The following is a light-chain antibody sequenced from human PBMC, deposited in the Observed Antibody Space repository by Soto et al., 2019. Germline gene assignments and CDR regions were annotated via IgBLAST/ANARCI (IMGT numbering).Light chain of an antibody. Sequence: DIQMTQSPSSLSASVGDRVTITCRASQSISSYLNWYQQKPGKAPKLLIYAASSLQSGVPSRFSGGGSGTDFTLTISSLQPEDFAIYYCQQSYSILYTFGQGTKLEIK. V-gene: IGKV1-39*01. CDR2: AAS. CDR1: QSISSY. CDR3: QQSYSILYT. J-gene: IGKJ2*01.